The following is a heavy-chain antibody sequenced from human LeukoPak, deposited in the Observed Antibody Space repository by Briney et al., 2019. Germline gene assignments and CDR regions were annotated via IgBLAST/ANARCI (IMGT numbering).Heavy chain of an antibody. CDR3: ARGHVDTVMVFTSTHAFEI. D-gene: IGHD5-18*01. CDR1: GGSFSGYY. V-gene: IGHV4-34*01. J-gene: IGHJ3*02. CDR2: INHSGST. Sequence: SETLSLTCAVYGGSFSGYYWSWIRQPPGKGLEWIGEINHSGSTNYNPSLKSRVTISVDTSKNQFSLKLSSVTAADTAVYYCARGHVDTVMVFTSTHAFEIWGQGTMVTVSS.